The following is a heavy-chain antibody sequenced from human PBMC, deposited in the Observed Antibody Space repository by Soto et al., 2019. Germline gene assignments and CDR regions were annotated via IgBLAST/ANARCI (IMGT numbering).Heavy chain of an antibody. V-gene: IGHV1-69*13. CDR3: ARDQGYCSGGSCYSYYYYGMDV. CDR2: IIPIFGTA. D-gene: IGHD2-15*01. CDR1: GVTFSRYA. J-gene: IGHJ6*02. Sequence: GASVKVSCKASGVTFSRYAISWVRQAPGQGLEWMGGIIPIFGTANYAQKFQGRVTITADESTSTAYMELSSLRSEDTAVYYCARDQGYCSGGSCYSYYYYGMDVWGQGTTVTVSS.